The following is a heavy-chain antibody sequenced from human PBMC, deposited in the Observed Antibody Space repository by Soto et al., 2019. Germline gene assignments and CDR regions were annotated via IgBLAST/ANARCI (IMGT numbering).Heavy chain of an antibody. J-gene: IGHJ4*02. CDR3: AAPLWLKYNYDY. CDR1: GYTLTDLS. CDR2: FDPEDGET. Sequence: ASVKVSCKVSGYTLTDLSMHWVRQAPGKGLEWMGGFDPEDGETIHAQKFQGRVTMTEDTSTETAYMELSSLRSEDTAVYYCAAPLWLKYNYDYWGQGTLVTVSS. D-gene: IGHD5-18*01. V-gene: IGHV1-24*01.